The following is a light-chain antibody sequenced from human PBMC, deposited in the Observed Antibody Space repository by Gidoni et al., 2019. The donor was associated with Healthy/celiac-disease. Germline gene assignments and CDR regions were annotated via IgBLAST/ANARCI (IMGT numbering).Light chain of an antibody. CDR3: QQYGSSQA. CDR2: GAS. CDR1: PSVSSSY. J-gene: IGKJ3*01. V-gene: IGKV3-20*01. Sequence: LSPGERATLSCRASPSVSSSYLAWYQQKPGQAPRLLIYGASSRATGIPDRFSGSGSGTDFTLTISRLEPEDFAVYYCQQYGSSQAFGPGTKVDIK.